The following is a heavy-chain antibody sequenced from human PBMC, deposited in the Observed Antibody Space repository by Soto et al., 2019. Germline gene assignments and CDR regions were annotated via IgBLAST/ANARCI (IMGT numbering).Heavy chain of an antibody. CDR1: GFTFSSYE. CDR3: ARDSSGWRRFDY. CDR2: ISSSGSTI. Sequence: PGGSLRLSGAASGFTFSSYEMNWVRHASGKGLEWVSYISSSGSTIYYADSVKGRFTISRDNAKNSLYLQMNSLRAEDTAVYYCARDSSGWRRFDYWGQGTLVTVSS. J-gene: IGHJ4*02. D-gene: IGHD6-19*01. V-gene: IGHV3-48*03.